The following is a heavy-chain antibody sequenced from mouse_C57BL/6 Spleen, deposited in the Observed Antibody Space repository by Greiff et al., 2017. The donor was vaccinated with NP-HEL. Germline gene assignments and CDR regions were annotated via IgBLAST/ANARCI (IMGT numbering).Heavy chain of an antibody. V-gene: IGHV14-2*01. Sequence: VQLQQSGAELVKPGASVKLSCTASGFNIKDYYMHWVKQRTEQGLEWIGRIDPEDGDTKYAPKFQGKATITADTSSNTAYLRLSSLTSEDAAVYYCARSRGLTTIFDYWGQGTTLTVSS. CDR2: IDPEDGDT. CDR1: GFNIKDYY. J-gene: IGHJ2*01. D-gene: IGHD1-1*01. CDR3: ARSRGLTTIFDY.